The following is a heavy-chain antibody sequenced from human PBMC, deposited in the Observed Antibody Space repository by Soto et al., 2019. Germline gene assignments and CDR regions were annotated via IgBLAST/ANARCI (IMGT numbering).Heavy chain of an antibody. CDR1: GFTFTNYE. Sequence: GGSLRLSCAASGFTFTNYEMNWVHQAQGKGLEWISYISSSGNTISYADSVKGRFTISRDNAKNSLYLQMNSLRAEDTAVYYCARDPEKYSGSDLGIGYWGQGTLVTVSS. CDR2: ISSSGNTI. CDR3: ARDPEKYSGSDLGIGY. V-gene: IGHV3-48*03. D-gene: IGHD5-12*01. J-gene: IGHJ4*02.